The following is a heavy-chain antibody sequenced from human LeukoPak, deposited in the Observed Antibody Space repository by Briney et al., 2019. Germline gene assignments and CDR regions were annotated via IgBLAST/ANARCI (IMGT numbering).Heavy chain of an antibody. J-gene: IGHJ3*01. CDR2: IYYSGST. V-gene: IGHV4-59*01. D-gene: IGHD4-23*01. Sequence: SETLSLTCTVSGGSISVYYWSWIRHPPGKGVEWVGYIYYSGSTNYNPSLKSRVTISVDTSKNQFSLKLSSVTAADTAVYYCARAGVWATVGNAFDFWGQGTMVTVSS. CDR1: GGSISVYY. CDR3: ARAGVWATVGNAFDF.